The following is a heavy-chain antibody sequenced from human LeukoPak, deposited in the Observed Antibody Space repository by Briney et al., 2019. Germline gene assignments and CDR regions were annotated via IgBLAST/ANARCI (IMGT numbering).Heavy chain of an antibody. J-gene: IGHJ4*02. CDR2: IYPGDSDT. Sequence: GASLKISCKCSGYSFTSYWIGWVRQMPGKGLERMGIIYPGDSDTRYSPSFQGEVTITADKSISTAYLQWSSLKASDTAMYYCARHLRSSPFDYWGQGTLVTVSS. V-gene: IGHV5-51*01. CDR1: GYSFTSYW. CDR3: ARHLRSSPFDY. D-gene: IGHD6-13*01.